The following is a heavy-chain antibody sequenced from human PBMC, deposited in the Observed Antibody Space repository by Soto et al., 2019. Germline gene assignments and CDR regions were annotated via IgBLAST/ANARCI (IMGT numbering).Heavy chain of an antibody. Sequence: LETLSLTCAVSGGSVSSSYWSWFRPPPGKGLEWIGYIYYSGSNNYNPSLKSRVTISVDTSKNQFSLKLSSVTAADTAVYYCASALTENYYYYYMDVWGKGTTVTVSS. CDR3: ASALTENYYYYYMDV. V-gene: IGHV4-59*02. CDR1: GGSVSSSY. D-gene: IGHD1-20*01. J-gene: IGHJ6*03. CDR2: IYYSGSN.